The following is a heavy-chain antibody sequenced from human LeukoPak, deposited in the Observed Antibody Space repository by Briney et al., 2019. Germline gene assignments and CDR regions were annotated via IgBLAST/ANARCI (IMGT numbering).Heavy chain of an antibody. CDR2: ITGSGGST. J-gene: IGHJ6*02. Sequence: GGSLRLSCAASGFTFSSYAMSWVRQAPGKGLEWVSGITGSGGSTYYADSVKGRFTISRDNSKNTLYLQMNSLRAEDTAVYYCARAKADYGGNPEVGWYYYGMDVWGQGTTVTVSS. D-gene: IGHD4-23*01. V-gene: IGHV3-23*01. CDR1: GFTFSSYA. CDR3: ARAKADYGGNPEVGWYYYGMDV.